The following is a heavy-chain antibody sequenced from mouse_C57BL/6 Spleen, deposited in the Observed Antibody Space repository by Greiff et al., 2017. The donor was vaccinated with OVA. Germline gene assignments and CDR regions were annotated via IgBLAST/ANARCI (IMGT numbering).Heavy chain of an antibody. J-gene: IGHJ3*01. Sequence: EVQLQQSGPGLVKPSQSLSLTCSVTGYSITSGYYWNWIRQFPGNKLEWMGYISYDGSNNYNPSLKNRISITRDTSKNQFFLKLNSVTTEDTATYDCAREEGPYDDGGAWFAYWGQGTLVTVSA. D-gene: IGHD2-4*01. CDR3: AREEGPYDDGGAWFAY. CDR1: GYSITSGYY. CDR2: ISYDGSN. V-gene: IGHV3-6*01.